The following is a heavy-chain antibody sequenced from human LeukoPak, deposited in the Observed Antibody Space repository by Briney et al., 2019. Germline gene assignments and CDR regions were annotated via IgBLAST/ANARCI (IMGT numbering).Heavy chain of an antibody. V-gene: IGHV3-7*01. Sequence: GGSLRLSCAAHGFTSSTYLMTWVRQPPGKGLEWVANIKEDGSEKYYVDSVRGRFTISRDNAKNSLYLHMNSLRAEDTAVYYCARVHHSSSWGTDDCWGQGTLVTVSS. J-gene: IGHJ4*02. CDR2: IKEDGSEK. CDR1: GFTSSTYL. D-gene: IGHD6-13*01. CDR3: ARVHHSSSWGTDDC.